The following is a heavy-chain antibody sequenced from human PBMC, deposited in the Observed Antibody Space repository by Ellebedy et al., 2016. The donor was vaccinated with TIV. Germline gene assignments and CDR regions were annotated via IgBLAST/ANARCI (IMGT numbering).Heavy chain of an antibody. Sequence: ASVKVSCKTSGYSFTAYFLHWVRQAPGQGLEWMGGIIPIFGTPNYAQKFQVRVTITADVFAKTAYMELSSLRPEDTAVYYCARHSTSGWYWSGFDVWGQGTMVTVSS. CDR3: ARHSTSGWYWSGFDV. CDR2: IIPIFGTP. V-gene: IGHV1-69*13. J-gene: IGHJ3*01. CDR1: GYSFTAYF. D-gene: IGHD6-19*01.